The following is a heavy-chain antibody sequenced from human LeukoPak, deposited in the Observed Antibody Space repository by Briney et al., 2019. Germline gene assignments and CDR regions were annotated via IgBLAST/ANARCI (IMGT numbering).Heavy chain of an antibody. CDR1: GGSISSGGYY. V-gene: IGHV4-31*03. CDR2: IYHSGST. Sequence: SQTLSLTCTVSGGSISSGGYYWSWIRQHPGKGLEWIGYIYHSGSTYYNPSLKSRVTISVDTSKNQFSLKLSSVTAADTAVYYCARREGATFDYWGQGTLVTVSS. D-gene: IGHD1-26*01. J-gene: IGHJ4*02. CDR3: ARREGATFDY.